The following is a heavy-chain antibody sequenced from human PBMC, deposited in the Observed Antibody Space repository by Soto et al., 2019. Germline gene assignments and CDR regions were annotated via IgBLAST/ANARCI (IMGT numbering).Heavy chain of an antibody. CDR3: ARRGSSSWYGY. Sequence: QLQLQESGPGLVKPSETLSLTCTVSGGSISSSSYYWGWIRQPPGKGLEWIGSIYYSGSTYYNPSVKSRLHISVDASRTRFSLTLGSVTAADTAVYYCARRGSSSWYGYWGQGTLVTVSS. J-gene: IGHJ4*02. D-gene: IGHD6-13*01. CDR1: GGSISSSSYY. CDR2: IYYSGST. V-gene: IGHV4-39*01.